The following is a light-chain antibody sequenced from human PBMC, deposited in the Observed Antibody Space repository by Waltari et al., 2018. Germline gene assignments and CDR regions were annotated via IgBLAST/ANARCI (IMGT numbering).Light chain of an antibody. CDR2: DAS. V-gene: IGKV3-15*01. J-gene: IGKJ2*01. CDR1: QSVRNH. CDR3: QQYNNWPLYT. Sequence: EAMMTQSPATLSVSPGDRATLPCRASQSVRNHVAWFQQKPGQAPSLLIYDASTRATGVPARFSGSGSGTEFTLTISSLQTEDFAVYYCQQYNNWPLYTFGQGTKLEIK.